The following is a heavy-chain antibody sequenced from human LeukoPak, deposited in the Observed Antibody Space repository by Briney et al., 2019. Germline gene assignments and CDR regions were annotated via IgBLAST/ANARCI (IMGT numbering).Heavy chain of an antibody. Sequence: SETLSLTCTVSGGSVSTSDYYWGWIRQSPVKGLEWIGDVFYTGKTNFNPSLRGRATISIDTSKNQFSLKLTYVTAADSAVYYCARVFDSWGQGTLVTVSS. CDR1: GGSVSTSDYY. J-gene: IGHJ4*02. CDR3: ARVFDS. V-gene: IGHV4-39*07. CDR2: VFYTGKT.